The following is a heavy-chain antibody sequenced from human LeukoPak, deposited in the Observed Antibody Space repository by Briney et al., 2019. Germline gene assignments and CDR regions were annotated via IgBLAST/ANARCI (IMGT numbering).Heavy chain of an antibody. Sequence: PGGSLRLSCAASGFTFSSYWMSWVRQAPGKGLEWVANIKKDGSEKYYVDSVKGRFTISRDNAKTSLYLQMNSLRAEDTAVYYCARERITMIVVADAFDIWGQGTMVTVSS. D-gene: IGHD3-22*01. V-gene: IGHV3-7*01. CDR1: GFTFSSYW. J-gene: IGHJ3*02. CDR3: ARERITMIVVADAFDI. CDR2: IKKDGSEK.